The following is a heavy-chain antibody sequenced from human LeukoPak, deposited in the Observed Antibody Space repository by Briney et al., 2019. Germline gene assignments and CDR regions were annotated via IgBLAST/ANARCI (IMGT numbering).Heavy chain of an antibody. CDR1: GGSISSGGYY. J-gene: IGHJ4*02. CDR3: TRDVPRSSGYPDN. D-gene: IGHD3-22*01. V-gene: IGHV4-31*03. CDR2: IYYSGST. Sequence: PSQTLSLTCTVSGGSISSGGYYWSWIRQPPGKGLEWIGYIYYSGSTYYNPSLKGRVAISVDTSKNQFSLTVSSVTAADTAVYYCTRDVPRSSGYPDNWGQGTLVTVSS.